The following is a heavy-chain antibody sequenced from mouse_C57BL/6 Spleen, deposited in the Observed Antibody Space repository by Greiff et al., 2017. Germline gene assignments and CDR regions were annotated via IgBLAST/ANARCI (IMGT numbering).Heavy chain of an antibody. Sequence: VKLQQPGAELVRPGTSVKLSCKASGYTFTSYWMHWVKQRPGQGLEWIGVIDPSDSYTNYNQKFKGKATLTVDTSSSTAYMQLSSLTSEDSAVYYCARDSYYGSSLAWFAYWGQGTLVTVSA. D-gene: IGHD1-1*01. J-gene: IGHJ3*01. CDR1: GYTFTSYW. V-gene: IGHV1-59*01. CDR2: IDPSDSYT. CDR3: ARDSYYGSSLAWFAY.